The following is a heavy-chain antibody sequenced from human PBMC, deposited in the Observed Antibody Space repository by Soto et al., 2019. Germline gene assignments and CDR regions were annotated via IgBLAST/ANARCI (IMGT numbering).Heavy chain of an antibody. Sequence: PGGSLRLSCAASGFTFSDYYMSWIRQAPGKGLEWVSYISSSGSTIYYADSVKGRFTISRDNAKNSLYLQMNSLRAEDTAVYYCARMPYYDILTGSPRDYYYYMDVWGKGTTVTVSS. V-gene: IGHV3-11*01. J-gene: IGHJ6*03. CDR2: ISSSGSTI. CDR1: GFTFSDYY. CDR3: ARMPYYDILTGSPRDYYYYMDV. D-gene: IGHD3-9*01.